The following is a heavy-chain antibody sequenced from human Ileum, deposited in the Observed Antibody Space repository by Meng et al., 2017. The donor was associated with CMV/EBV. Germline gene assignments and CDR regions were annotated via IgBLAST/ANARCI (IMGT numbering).Heavy chain of an antibody. J-gene: IGHJ4*02. CDR3: VRQVVAASFDY. V-gene: IGHV4-30-4*08. D-gene: IGHD2-15*01. CDR2: IYYSGSP. Sequence: QGQLQDAGPGQLKPAQTLSLTCTASGGSITSGNYYGSWIRQPPGRGLEWIGYIYYSGSPYDKPSLKSRVTISLDTSKNQFSLNRRSVAATDSAVYYCVRQVVAASFDYWGQGALVTVSS. CDR1: GGSITSGNYY.